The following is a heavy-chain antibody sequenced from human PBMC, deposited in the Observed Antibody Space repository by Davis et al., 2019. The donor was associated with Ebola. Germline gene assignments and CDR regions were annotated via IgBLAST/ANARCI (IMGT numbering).Heavy chain of an antibody. V-gene: IGHV3-7*03. CDR3: ARVGYGDPADY. CDR1: GFTFSSYW. Sequence: GESLKISCEASGFTFSSYWMSWVRQAPGMGLEWVAYIKGDGSERYYVDSVKGRFSISRDNAKSSLYLQMNSLRAEDTAVYYCARVGYGDPADYWGQGTLVTVSS. J-gene: IGHJ4*02. CDR2: IKGDGSER. D-gene: IGHD4-17*01.